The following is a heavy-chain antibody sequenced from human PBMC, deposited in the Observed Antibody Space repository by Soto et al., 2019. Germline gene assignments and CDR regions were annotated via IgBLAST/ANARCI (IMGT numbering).Heavy chain of an antibody. CDR3: AAAMVRGVP. Sequence: SVKVSCKASGYTFTSYGISWVRQAPGQGLEWIGWIVVYNGNTNYAQKFQERVTITRDISTSTAYMELSSLRSEDTAVYYCAAAMVRGVPWGQGTLVTVSS. J-gene: IGHJ4*02. V-gene: IGHV1-58*02. D-gene: IGHD3-10*01. CDR1: GYTFTSYG. CDR2: IVVYNGNT.